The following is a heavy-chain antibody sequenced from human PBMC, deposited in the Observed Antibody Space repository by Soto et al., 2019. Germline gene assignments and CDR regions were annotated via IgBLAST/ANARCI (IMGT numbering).Heavy chain of an antibody. V-gene: IGHV1-69*01. CDR1: GGTFSSYA. CDR3: ARGTGYSKRPLAIRHYYYYGMDV. Sequence: QVQLVQSGAEVKKPGSSVKVSCKASGGTFSSYAISWVRQAPGQGLEWMGGIIPIFGTANYAQKFQGRVTITEDESTSTAYMELSSLRSEHTAVYYSARGTGYSKRPLAIRHYYYYGMDVWGHVTTVTVSS. D-gene: IGHD4-4*01. CDR2: IIPIFGTA. J-gene: IGHJ6*02.